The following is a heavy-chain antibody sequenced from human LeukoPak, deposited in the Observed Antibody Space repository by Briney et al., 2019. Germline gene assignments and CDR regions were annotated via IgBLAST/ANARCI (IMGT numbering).Heavy chain of an antibody. CDR1: GYSFTSYW. D-gene: IGHD2-2*01. CDR3: AVMRDCSSTSCYGYFDY. V-gene: IGHV5-51*01. Sequence: HGESLKISCKGSGYSFTSYWIGWVRQMPGKGLDWMGIIYPGDSDTRYSPSFQGQVTISADKSISTAYLQWSSLKASDTAMYYCAVMRDCSSTSCYGYFDYWGQGTLVTVSS. CDR2: IYPGDSDT. J-gene: IGHJ4*02.